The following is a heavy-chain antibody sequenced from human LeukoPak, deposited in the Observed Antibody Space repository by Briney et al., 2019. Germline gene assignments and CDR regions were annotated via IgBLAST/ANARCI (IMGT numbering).Heavy chain of an antibody. V-gene: IGHV3-7*04. J-gene: IGHJ4*02. CDR1: GFTFSSYW. CDR3: ARGGFRTFDY. CDR2: IEPDGSEK. Sequence: GGSLRLSCAASGFTFSSYWMSWVRQAPGKGLEWVANIEPDGSEKYYVDSVKGRFTISRDNAKNSLYLQMNGLRAEDTAVYICARGGFRTFDYWGQGTLVTVSS. D-gene: IGHD3-10*01.